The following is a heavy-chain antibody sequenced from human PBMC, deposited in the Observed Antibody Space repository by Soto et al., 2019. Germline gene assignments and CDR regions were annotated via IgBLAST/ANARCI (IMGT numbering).Heavy chain of an antibody. Sequence: SETLSLTCTVSGGSVSSGSYYWSWIRQPPGKGLEWIGYIYYSGSTNYNPSLKSRVTISVDTSKNQFSLKLSSVTAADTAVYYCAKIGGVYNYYDSSGPFDYWGQGTLVTVSS. D-gene: IGHD3-22*01. V-gene: IGHV4-61*01. J-gene: IGHJ4*02. CDR1: GGSVSSGSYY. CDR3: AKIGGVYNYYDSSGPFDY. CDR2: IYYSGST.